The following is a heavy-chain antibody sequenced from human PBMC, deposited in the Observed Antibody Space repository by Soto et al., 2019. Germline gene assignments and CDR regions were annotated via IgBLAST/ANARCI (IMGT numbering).Heavy chain of an antibody. D-gene: IGHD2-21*01. CDR2: IHYSGST. V-gene: IGHV4-4*02. Sequence: SETLSLTCAVSGASVISTKWWSWVRQSPGKGLEWIGFIHYSGSTNYNPSLKGRVTMSVDTSKNQFSLKLTSVNTADTAIYYCTRGGDPYKTGHWGQGTLVTVSS. CDR3: TRGGDPYKTGH. CDR1: GASVISTKW. J-gene: IGHJ4*02.